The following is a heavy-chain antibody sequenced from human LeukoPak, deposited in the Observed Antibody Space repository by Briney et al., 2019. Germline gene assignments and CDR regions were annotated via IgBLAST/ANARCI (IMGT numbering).Heavy chain of an antibody. J-gene: IGHJ3*02. CDR1: GGSISSSSYY. D-gene: IGHD3-3*01. Sequence: PSETLSLTCTVSGGSISSSSYYWGWIRQPPGKGREWIGSIYYSGSTYYNPSLKSRVTISVDTSKNQFSLKLSSVTAADTAVYYCARRSRTYYDFWSGYYGDAFDIWGQGTMVTVSS. CDR3: ARRSRTYYDFWSGYYGDAFDI. V-gene: IGHV4-39*01. CDR2: IYYSGST.